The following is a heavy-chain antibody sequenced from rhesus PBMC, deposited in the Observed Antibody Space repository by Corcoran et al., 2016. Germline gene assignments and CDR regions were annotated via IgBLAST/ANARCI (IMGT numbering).Heavy chain of an antibody. CDR1: GFTFSSYG. D-gene: IGHD6-25*01. CDR3: AKVGYSGSWGD. Sequence: EVQLVETGGGLVQPGGSLKLSCAASGFTFSSYGMSWFRQAPGKGLEWVSAIYSGGGNTYYADSVKGRFTISRDNSKNTLSLQMNSLRAEDTAVYYCAKVGYSGSWGDWGQGVLVTVSS. CDR2: IYSGGGNT. V-gene: IGHV3S5*01. J-gene: IGHJ4*01.